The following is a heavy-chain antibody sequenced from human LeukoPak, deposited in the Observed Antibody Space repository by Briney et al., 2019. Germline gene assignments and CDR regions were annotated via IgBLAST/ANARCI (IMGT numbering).Heavy chain of an antibody. V-gene: IGHV3-23*01. J-gene: IGHJ5*02. CDR2: ISGSGSST. CDR3: AKSPLHTGTTRVWFDP. CDR1: GFTFSSYA. D-gene: IGHD1-1*01. Sequence: GGSLRLSCAASGFTFSSYAMYWVRQAPGKGLEWVSDISGSGSSTYYADSVKGRFTISRDNSNNTVYLQMKSLRAEDTALYYCAKSPLHTGTTRVWFDPWGQGTLVTVSS.